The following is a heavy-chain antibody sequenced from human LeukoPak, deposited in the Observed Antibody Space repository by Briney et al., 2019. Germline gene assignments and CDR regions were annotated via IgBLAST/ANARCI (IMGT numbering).Heavy chain of an antibody. CDR2: ISGSGGST. D-gene: IGHD4-17*01. J-gene: IGHJ4*02. CDR3: AKQGDYGDSGIFDY. V-gene: IGHV3-23*01. Sequence: GGSLRLSCTASGFTFSSYAMSWVRQAPGKGLEWVSAISGSGGSTYYADSVKGRFTISRDNSKNTLYLQMNSLRAEDTAVYYCAKQGDYGDSGIFDYWGQGTLVTVSS. CDR1: GFTFSSYA.